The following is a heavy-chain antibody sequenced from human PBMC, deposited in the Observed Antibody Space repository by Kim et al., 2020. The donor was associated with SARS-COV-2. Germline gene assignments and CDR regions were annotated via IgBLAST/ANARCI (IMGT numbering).Heavy chain of an antibody. J-gene: IGHJ3*02. V-gene: IGHV1-3*01. CDR3: ARVNTIFSDAFDI. CDR2: INASNANT. CDR1: GYTFTSYA. Sequence: ASVKVSCKASGYTFTSYAMHWVRQAPGQRLEWMGWINASNANTKYSQKFQGRVTIPRDTSASTAYMELSSLRSEDTAVYYCARVNTIFSDAFDIWGQGTMVTVSS. D-gene: IGHD3-9*01.